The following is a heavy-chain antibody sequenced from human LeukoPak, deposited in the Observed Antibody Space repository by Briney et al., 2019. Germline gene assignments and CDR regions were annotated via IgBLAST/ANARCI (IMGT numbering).Heavy chain of an antibody. Sequence: SPSQTLSLTCTVSGGSISSGSYYWSWIRQPAGKGLEWIGRIYTSGSTNYNPSLKSRVTISVDTSKNQFSLKLTSVTAADTADYYCARGMATPLHYFDYWGQGTLVTVSS. CDR2: IYTSGST. J-gene: IGHJ4*02. CDR1: GGSISSGSYY. V-gene: IGHV4-61*02. CDR3: ARGMATPLHYFDY. D-gene: IGHD5-24*01.